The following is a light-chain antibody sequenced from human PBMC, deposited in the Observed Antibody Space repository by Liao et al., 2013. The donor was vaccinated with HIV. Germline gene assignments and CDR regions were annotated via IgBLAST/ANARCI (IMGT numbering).Light chain of an antibody. CDR1: NIGSKS. Sequence: SYELTQPPSVSVAPGKTARITCGTNNIGSKSVHWYQQKPGQAPVLVIYYDSGRPSGIPERFSGSNSGNTATLTISGTQAADEADYYCQAWDSGTALYTFGTGTKVTVL. CDR2: YDS. CDR3: QAWDSGTALYT. V-gene: IGLV3-21*01. J-gene: IGLJ1*01.